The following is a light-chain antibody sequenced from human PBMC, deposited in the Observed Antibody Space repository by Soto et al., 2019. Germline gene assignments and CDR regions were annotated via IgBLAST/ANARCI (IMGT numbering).Light chain of an antibody. CDR1: SSDVGGYNY. CDR3: SSYAGSNNFEV. CDR2: EVS. J-gene: IGLJ1*01. Sequence: QFALTQPPSASGSPGQSVTISCTGTSSDVGGYNYVSWYQQHPGKAPKLMIYEVSKRPSGVPDRFSVSKSGNTASLTVSGLQAEDEADYYCSSYAGSNNFEVFGTGTKVTV. V-gene: IGLV2-8*01.